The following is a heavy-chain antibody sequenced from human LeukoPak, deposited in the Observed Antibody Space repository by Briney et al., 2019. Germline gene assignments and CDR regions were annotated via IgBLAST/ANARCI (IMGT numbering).Heavy chain of an antibody. CDR1: GFTFSSYA. Sequence: GGSLRLSCAASGFTFSSYAMSWVRQAPGKGLEWVSAISGSGGSTYYADPVKGRLTISRDNSKNTVYLQTSTLRVEDTAVYYCARGGITRCNDCRFDSWGQGTLVTVSS. D-gene: IGHD2-2*01. CDR3: ARGGITRCNDCRFDS. J-gene: IGHJ5*01. CDR2: ISGSGGST. V-gene: IGHV3-23*01.